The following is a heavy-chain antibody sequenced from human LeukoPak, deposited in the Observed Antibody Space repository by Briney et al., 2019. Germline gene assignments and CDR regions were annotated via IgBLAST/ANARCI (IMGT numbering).Heavy chain of an antibody. CDR3: AKRFVVVPAAIAY. Sequence: GESLRLSCAASGFTFRSYGMHWVRQAPGKGLEWVSAISGSGGSTYYADSVKGRFTISRDNSKNTLYLQMNSLRAEDTAVYYCAKRFVVVPAAIAYWGQGTLVTVSS. J-gene: IGHJ4*02. CDR2: ISGSGGST. CDR1: GFTFRSYG. V-gene: IGHV3-23*01. D-gene: IGHD2-2*01.